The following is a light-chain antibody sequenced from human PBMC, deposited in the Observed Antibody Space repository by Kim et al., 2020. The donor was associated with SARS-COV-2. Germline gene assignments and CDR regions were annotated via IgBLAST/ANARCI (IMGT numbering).Light chain of an antibody. J-gene: IGKJ5*01. V-gene: IGKV3-15*01. Sequence: EIVMTQSPAPLSVSPGERATLSCRASQSVSSNLAWYRQKPGQAPRLLIYGASTRATGIPARFSGSGSGTDFTLTISGLQSEDFAVYYCQQYNDWSPITFGQGTRLEIK. CDR2: GAS. CDR1: QSVSSN. CDR3: QQYNDWSPIT.